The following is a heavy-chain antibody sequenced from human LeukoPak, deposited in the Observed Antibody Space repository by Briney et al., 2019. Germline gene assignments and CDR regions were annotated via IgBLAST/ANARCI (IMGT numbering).Heavy chain of an antibody. D-gene: IGHD6-19*01. V-gene: IGHV3-30*18. J-gene: IGHJ6*02. Sequence: GGSLRLSCAASGFTFGSYGMHWVRQAPGKGLEWVAVISYDGTNKYYADSVKGRFTTSRDNSKNTLYLQMNSLRAEDTAVYYCAKEGGSSGWYYYYYGMDVWGQGTTVTVSS. CDR2: ISYDGTNK. CDR3: AKEGGSSGWYYYYYGMDV. CDR1: GFTFGSYG.